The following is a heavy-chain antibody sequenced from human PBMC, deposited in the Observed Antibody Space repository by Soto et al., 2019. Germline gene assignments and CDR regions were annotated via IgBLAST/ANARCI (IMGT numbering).Heavy chain of an antibody. J-gene: IGHJ6*02. CDR3: ARGGSIAVLRSRYYYGMDV. Sequence: AGSLKISCAASGFTFSSYAMHWVRQAPGKGLEWVAVISYDGSNKYYADSVKGRFTISRDNSKNTLYLEMNSMSGDDTAVYSCARGGSIAVLRSRYYYGMDVCGQGTTVTVSS. V-gene: IGHV3-30*14. D-gene: IGHD6-19*01. CDR1: GFTFSSYA. CDR2: ISYDGSNK.